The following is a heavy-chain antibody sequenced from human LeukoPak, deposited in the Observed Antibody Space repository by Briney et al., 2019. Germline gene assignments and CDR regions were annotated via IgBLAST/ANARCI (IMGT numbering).Heavy chain of an antibody. CDR2: IRSKAYGGTT. Sequence: PGGSLRLSCTASGFTFGDYAMSWFRQAPGKGLEGVGFIRSKAYGGTTEYAASVKGRFTISRDDSKSIAYLQMNSLKTEDTAVYYCTRAHRPYYYYMDVWGKGTTVTVSS. J-gene: IGHJ6*03. V-gene: IGHV3-49*03. CDR3: TRAHRPYYYYMDV. CDR1: GFTFGDYA.